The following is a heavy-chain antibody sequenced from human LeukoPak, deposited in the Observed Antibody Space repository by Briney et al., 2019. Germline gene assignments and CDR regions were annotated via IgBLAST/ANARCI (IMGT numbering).Heavy chain of an antibody. CDR3: AAMTTVTMYSYFFAS. J-gene: IGHJ4*02. CDR1: GYSISSGYY. CDR2: IYHSGST. Sequence: SETLSLTCTVSGYSISSGYYWGWIRQPPGKGLEWIGSIYHSGSTDYNPSLKSRVTISVDSSTNHFSLRLTSLTAADTAIYYCAAMTTVTMYSYFFASWGQGTLLTVSS. V-gene: IGHV4-38-2*02. D-gene: IGHD4-17*01.